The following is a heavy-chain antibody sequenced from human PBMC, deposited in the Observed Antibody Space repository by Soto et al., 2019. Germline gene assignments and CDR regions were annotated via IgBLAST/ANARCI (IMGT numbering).Heavy chain of an antibody. D-gene: IGHD5-18*01. CDR1: RFTFSSYS. CDR2: ISSSSTYI. Sequence: EVQLVESGGGLVKPGGSLRLSCAASRFTFSSYSMNWVRQAPGKGLEWVSSISSSSTYIYYADSVKGRFAISKDNAKNSLYRQMNSLRAEDTAVYYCVAGYRSVSYWGQGTLVTVSS. V-gene: IGHV3-21*01. CDR3: VAGYRSVSY. J-gene: IGHJ4*02.